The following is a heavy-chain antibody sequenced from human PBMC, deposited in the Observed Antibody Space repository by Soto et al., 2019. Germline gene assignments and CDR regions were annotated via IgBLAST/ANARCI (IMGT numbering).Heavy chain of an antibody. V-gene: IGHV3-64*01. CDR3: ARGGGETGYYPYYYYYMDV. CDR1: GFTFSSYA. CDR2: ISSNGGST. J-gene: IGHJ6*03. Sequence: EVQLVESGGGLVQPGGSLRLSCAASGFTFSSYAMHWVRQAPGKGLEYVSAISSNGGSTYYANSVKGRFTISRDNSKNTLYLQMGSLRAEDMPVYYCARGGGETGYYPYYYYYMDVWGKGTTVTVSS. D-gene: IGHD3-9*01.